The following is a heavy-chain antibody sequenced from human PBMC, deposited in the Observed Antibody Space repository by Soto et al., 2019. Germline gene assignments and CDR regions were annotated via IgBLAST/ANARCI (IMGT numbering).Heavy chain of an antibody. CDR2: IVVGSGNT. CDR3: AADLLATIFGVVTRPEGWFDP. Sequence: SVKVSCKASGFTFTSSAVQWVRQARGQRLEWIGWIVVGSGNTNYAQKFQERVTITRDMSTSTAYMELSSLRSEDTAVYYCAADLLATIFGVVTRPEGWFDPWGQGTLVTVSS. J-gene: IGHJ5*02. V-gene: IGHV1-58*01. CDR1: GFTFTSSA. D-gene: IGHD3-3*01.